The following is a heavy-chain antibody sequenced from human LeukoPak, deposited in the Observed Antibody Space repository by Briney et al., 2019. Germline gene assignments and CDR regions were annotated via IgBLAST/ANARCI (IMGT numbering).Heavy chain of an antibody. CDR3: ASLGSGSLYYYGMDV. CDR2: INPDNGDT. V-gene: IGHV1-2*02. D-gene: IGHD3-10*01. Sequence: ASVKVSCKASGYTFTVYYLHWVRQAPGEGLEWMGWINPDNGDTNFAQRFLGGVTMTRDTSISTAYMELSRLRSDDTAVYFCASLGSGSLYYYGMDVWGQGTTVTVSS. CDR1: GYTFTVYY. J-gene: IGHJ6*02.